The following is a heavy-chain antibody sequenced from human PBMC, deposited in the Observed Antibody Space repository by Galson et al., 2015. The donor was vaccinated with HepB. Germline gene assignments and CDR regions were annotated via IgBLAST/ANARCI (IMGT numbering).Heavy chain of an antibody. CDR1: GFTFSSYA. Sequence: SLRLSCAASGFTFSSYAMGWVRQARGKGPEWVSVIYSGDNTYYADSVKGRFTISRHNSKNTLYLQMNSLRTEDTAVYYCARYGSGLNSWFYFDNWGQGTLVSVSS. CDR3: ARYGSGLNSWFYFDN. CDR2: IYSGDNT. J-gene: IGHJ4*02. D-gene: IGHD3-10*01. V-gene: IGHV3-53*04.